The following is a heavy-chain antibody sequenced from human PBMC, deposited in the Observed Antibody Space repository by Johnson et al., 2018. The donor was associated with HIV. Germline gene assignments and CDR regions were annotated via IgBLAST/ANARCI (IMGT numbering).Heavy chain of an antibody. D-gene: IGHD1-26*01. Sequence: VQLLESGGVVVQPGGSLRLSCAASGFTFDDYTMHWVRQAPGKGLEWVSLISWDGGSTYSADSVQGRFTISRDNSNNSLYLQMNSLRTEDTALYYCAGSGSYYGDAFDIWGQGTMVTVSS. J-gene: IGHJ3*02. CDR3: AGSGSYYGDAFDI. V-gene: IGHV3-43*01. CDR1: GFTFDDYT. CDR2: ISWDGGST.